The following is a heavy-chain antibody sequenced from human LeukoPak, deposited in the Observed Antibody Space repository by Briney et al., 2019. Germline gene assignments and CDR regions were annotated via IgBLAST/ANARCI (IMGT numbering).Heavy chain of an antibody. V-gene: IGHV3-33*01. D-gene: IGHD4-17*01. CDR2: IWYDGSKQ. CDR3: VRDPATVTSYYDY. CDR1: GLTLSRHG. J-gene: IGHJ4*02. Sequence: GGSLRLSCLVSGLTLSRHGFHWVRQPPGKGLEWVAVIWYDGSKQYNADSVKGRFSISRDNSKNTLYLQMNSLRDKDTAVYYCVRDPATVTSYYDYWGQGTLVAVSS.